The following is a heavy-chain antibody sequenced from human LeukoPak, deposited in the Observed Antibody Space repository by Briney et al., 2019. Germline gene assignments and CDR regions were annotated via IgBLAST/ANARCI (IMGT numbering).Heavy chain of an antibody. Sequence: SETLSLTCTVSGGSISSYSWSWIRQPAGKGLDWIGRIFSSGSSKYNPSLKSRVIMSVDTSRNQFSLKLTSVTAADTAVYYCAREGGGFDYWGQGTLVTVSS. CDR1: GGSISSYS. V-gene: IGHV4-4*07. D-gene: IGHD3-16*01. CDR3: AREGGGFDY. CDR2: IFSSGSS. J-gene: IGHJ4*02.